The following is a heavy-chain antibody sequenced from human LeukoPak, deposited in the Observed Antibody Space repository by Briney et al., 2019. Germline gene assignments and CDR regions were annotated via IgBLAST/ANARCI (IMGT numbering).Heavy chain of an antibody. V-gene: IGHV3-23*01. CDR1: GFAFGSEA. CDR3: AKGPRDGYIDY. Sequence: GGSLRLSCAVSGFAFGSEAMSWVRQSPARGLEWVASISPGGGTTYYADYVKGRFTISRDNSKNTLYLQMHSLRAEDTAVYYCAKGPRDGYIDYWGQGTLVTV. CDR2: ISPGGGTT. D-gene: IGHD5-24*01. J-gene: IGHJ4*02.